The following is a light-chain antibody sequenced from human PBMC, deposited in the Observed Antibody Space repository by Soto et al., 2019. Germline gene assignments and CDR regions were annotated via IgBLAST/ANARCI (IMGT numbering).Light chain of an antibody. CDR1: SSDIGAYNF. V-gene: IGLV2-14*01. J-gene: IGLJ2*01. CDR3: CSYAGSSTYVV. Sequence: QSALTQPASVSGSPGQSITISCTGTSSDIGAYNFVSWYQHHPGKAPKLMIYEVINRPSGVSNRFSASKSGNTASLTISGGHAADEADYYCCSYAGSSTYVVFGGGTKLTVL. CDR2: EVI.